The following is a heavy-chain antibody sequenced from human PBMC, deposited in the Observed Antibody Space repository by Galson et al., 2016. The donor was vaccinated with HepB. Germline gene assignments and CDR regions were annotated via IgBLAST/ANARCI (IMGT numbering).Heavy chain of an antibody. CDR1: GGSIRDGTYY. D-gene: IGHD4-17*01. V-gene: IGHV4-31*03. J-gene: IGHJ3*02. CDR2: IYYSGRT. Sequence: TLSLTCTVSGGSIRDGTYYWSWIRQVPGKGLEWIGCIYYSGRTYYNPSLKSRVSLSVDTSKIQFSLSLRSVTAADTAVYFCARAVDYDLLQTFDMWGQGTMVTGSS. CDR3: ARAVDYDLLQTFDM.